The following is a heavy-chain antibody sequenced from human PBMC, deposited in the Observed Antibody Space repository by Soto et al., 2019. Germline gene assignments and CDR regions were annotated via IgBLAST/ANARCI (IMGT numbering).Heavy chain of an antibody. CDR2: IIPIFGTA. D-gene: IGHD3-10*02. J-gene: IGHJ5*02. CDR3: ACSGLAQWFDP. CDR1: GGTFSSYA. V-gene: IGHV1-69*13. Sequence: SVKVSCKASGGTFSSYAISWVRQAPGQGLEWRGGIIPIFGTANQTHKFQSRVTIAAAESTSTAYVALSSLRCGDTAVYYCACSGLAQWFDPSGQATLVTVSS.